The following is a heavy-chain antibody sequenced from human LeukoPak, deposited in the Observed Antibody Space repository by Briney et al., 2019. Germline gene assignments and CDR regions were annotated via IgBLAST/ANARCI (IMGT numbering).Heavy chain of an antibody. V-gene: IGHV3-33*01. J-gene: IGHJ4*02. Sequence: GGSLRLSCAASGFTFSSYGMHWVRQAPGKGLEWVAVIWYDGSNKYYADSVKGRFTISRDNSKNTLYLQMNSLTAEDTAVYYCARGFGYYYSWGQGTLVAVSS. D-gene: IGHD3-3*01. CDR1: GFTFSSYG. CDR2: IWYDGSNK. CDR3: ARGFGYYYS.